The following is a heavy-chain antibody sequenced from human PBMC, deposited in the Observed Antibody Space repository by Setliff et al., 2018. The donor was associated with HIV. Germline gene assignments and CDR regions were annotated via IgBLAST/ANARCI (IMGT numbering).Heavy chain of an antibody. CDR2: IIPISGTV. J-gene: IGHJ5*02. Sequence: ASVKVSCKASKGTFTTYRFSWVRQAPGQGLEWMGGIIPISGTVNYAQKFWGRVTITTHESTSTAYMELSSLRSEDTAVYYCARDFGGYCSSMSCPGLFDPWGQGTLVTVSS. CDR3: ARDFGGYCSSMSCPGLFDP. D-gene: IGHD2-2*01. V-gene: IGHV1-69*05. CDR1: KGTFTTYR.